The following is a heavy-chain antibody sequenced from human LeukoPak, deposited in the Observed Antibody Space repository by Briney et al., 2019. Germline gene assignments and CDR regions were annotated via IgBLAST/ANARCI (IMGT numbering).Heavy chain of an antibody. Sequence: GGSLRLSCAASGFTFSTYWMTWVRQALGKGLEWVANIKEDGSREYYVDPVKGRFTISRDNAKNSLYLQMDSLTAEDTAVYYCARDSPGYGAYVSWGQGTLVSVSS. J-gene: IGHJ1*01. CDR2: IKEDGSRE. CDR1: GFTFSTYW. CDR3: ARDSPGYGAYVS. D-gene: IGHD5-12*01. V-gene: IGHV3-7*01.